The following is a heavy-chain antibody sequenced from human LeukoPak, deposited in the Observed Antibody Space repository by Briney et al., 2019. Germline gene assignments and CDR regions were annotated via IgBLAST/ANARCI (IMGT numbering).Heavy chain of an antibody. Sequence: PSETLSLTCTVSGGSISSYYWSWIRQPPGKGLEWIGYIHYSGRTSYNPSLKSRVTILVDTSKNQFSLKLSSVTAADMAVYFCARAAYCGGDCYYYFDNWGQGTLVTVSS. CDR2: IHYSGRT. V-gene: IGHV4-59*01. CDR1: GGSISSYY. J-gene: IGHJ4*02. D-gene: IGHD2-21*02. CDR3: ARAAYCGGDCYYYFDN.